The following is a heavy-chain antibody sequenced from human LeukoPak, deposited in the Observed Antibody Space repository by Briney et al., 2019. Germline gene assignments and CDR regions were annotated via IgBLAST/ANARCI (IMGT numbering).Heavy chain of an antibody. CDR1: GKSFSGYY. Sequence: SETLSLTCTVYGKSFSGYYWTCIRQSPGKGLEWIGEINHSGSTNYNPSLKSRVSISIDTSKNHLSLKLNSVTAADTAVYYCARGRVSVTGYYSAMDVWGQGTTVTVSS. CDR2: INHSGST. V-gene: IGHV4-34*01. CDR3: ARGRVSVTGYYSAMDV. D-gene: IGHD2-21*02. J-gene: IGHJ6*02.